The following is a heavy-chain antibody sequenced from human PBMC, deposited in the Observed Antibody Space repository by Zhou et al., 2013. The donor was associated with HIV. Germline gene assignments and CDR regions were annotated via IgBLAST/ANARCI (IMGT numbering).Heavy chain of an antibody. D-gene: IGHD3-10*01. CDR1: GGTFTTYD. CDR3: ARTHKGRSFDY. J-gene: IGHJ4*02. V-gene: IGHV1-69*05. Sequence: QVQLVQSGAEVKKPGSSVKVSCKASGGTFTTYDISWVRQAPGQGLEWMGGIIPIFGTAKYAQKFQGRVTITTDESTSTAYMELGSLRSEDTAVYYCARTHKGRSFDYWGQGTLVTVSS. CDR2: IIPIFGTA.